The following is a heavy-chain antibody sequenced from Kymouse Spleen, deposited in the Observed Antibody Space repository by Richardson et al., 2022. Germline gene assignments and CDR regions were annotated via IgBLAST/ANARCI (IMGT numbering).Heavy chain of an antibody. CDR3: AREGYYDSSGYFDL. J-gene: IGHJ2*01. CDR1: GFTFSSYG. CDR2: IWYDGSNK. V-gene: IGHV3-33*01. Sequence: QVQLVESGGGVVQPGRSLRLSCAASGFTFSSYGMHWVRQAPGKGLEWVAVIWYDGSNKYYADSVKGRFTISRDNSKNTLYLQMNSLRAEDTAVYYCAREGYYDSSGYFDLWGRGTLVTVSS. D-gene: IGHD3-22*01.